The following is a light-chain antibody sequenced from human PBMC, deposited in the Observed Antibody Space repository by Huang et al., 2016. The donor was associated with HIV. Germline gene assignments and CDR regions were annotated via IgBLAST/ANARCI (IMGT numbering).Light chain of an antibody. V-gene: IGKV2-30*02. CDR3: MQGTHWPLT. J-gene: IGKJ1*01. Sequence: DVVMTQSPLSLPVSLGQPALVSCTSSQSLVHRDGNPYLNWFQQRPGQSPRRLLYKVSTRDYGVPDRVSGGGSGSDFTLNISRVEAEDVGIYYCMQGTHWPLTVGQGTKVEI. CDR1: QSLVHRDGNPY. CDR2: KVS.